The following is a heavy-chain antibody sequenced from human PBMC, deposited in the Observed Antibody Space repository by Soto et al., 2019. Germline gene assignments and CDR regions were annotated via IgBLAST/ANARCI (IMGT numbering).Heavy chain of an antibody. Sequence: PGGSLRLSCAASGFTFSSYAMHWVRQAPGKGLEYVSTISRNGGSTYYANSVKGRFTISRDNSKNTLYLQMGSLRAEDMAVYYCAREGGSYYFDYWGQGTLVTVSS. J-gene: IGHJ4*02. CDR2: ISRNGGST. D-gene: IGHD1-26*01. V-gene: IGHV3-64*01. CDR3: AREGGSYYFDY. CDR1: GFTFSSYA.